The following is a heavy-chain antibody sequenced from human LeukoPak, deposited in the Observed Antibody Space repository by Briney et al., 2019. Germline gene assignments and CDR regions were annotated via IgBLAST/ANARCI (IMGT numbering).Heavy chain of an antibody. CDR1: GGSISSFY. CDR2: IYTSGST. D-gene: IGHD3-3*01. J-gene: IGHJ4*02. Sequence: SETLSLTCTVSGGSISSFYWSWIRQPPGKGLEWIGRIYTSGSTNYNPSLKSRVTMSVDTSKNQFSLKLSSVTAADTAVYYCAGSIIQLIVFWGQGTLVTVSS. CDR3: AGSIIQLIVF. V-gene: IGHV4-4*07.